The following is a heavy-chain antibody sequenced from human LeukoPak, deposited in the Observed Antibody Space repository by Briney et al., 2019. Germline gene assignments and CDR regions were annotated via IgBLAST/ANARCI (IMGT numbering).Heavy chain of an antibody. CDR1: GGCISSHY. D-gene: IGHD6-13*01. V-gene: IGHV4-59*11. J-gene: IGHJ5*02. CDR3: ARKWGIAAAGTGWFDP. Sequence: PSETLSLTCTVSGGCISSHYWSWIRQPPGKGLEWIGYIYYSGSTNYNPSLKSRVTISVDTSKNQFSLKLSSVTAADTAVYYCARKWGIAAAGTGWFDPWGQGTLVTVSS. CDR2: IYYSGST.